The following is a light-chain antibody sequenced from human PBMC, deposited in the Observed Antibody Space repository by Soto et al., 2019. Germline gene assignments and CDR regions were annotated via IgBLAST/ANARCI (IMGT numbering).Light chain of an antibody. CDR3: QRYGSSPLT. V-gene: IGKV3-20*01. J-gene: IGKJ4*01. Sequence: EIVLTQSPGTLSLSPGERATLSCRASQTVTSSSLAWYQQKPGQAPRLLIYDASSRATGIPDRFSGSGSGTDFTLTISRLDPEDFAVYYCQRYGSSPLTFGGGTKVEIK. CDR1: QTVTSSS. CDR2: DAS.